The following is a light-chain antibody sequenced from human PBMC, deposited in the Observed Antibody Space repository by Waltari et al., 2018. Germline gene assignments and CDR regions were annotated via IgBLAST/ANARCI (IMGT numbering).Light chain of an antibody. V-gene: IGLV1-44*01. J-gene: IGLJ3*02. CDR2: GEN. CDR1: RPNIGRNG. Sequence: QSVLTQPPSSSGTPGQRVTISCSGSRPNIGRNGAIWHQQLPGTAPRLLIHGENKRPSGVPDRFSGSKDGSSATLAISGLQSEDEADYYCASCDASLRGHWVFGGGTKLTVL. CDR3: ASCDASLRGHWV.